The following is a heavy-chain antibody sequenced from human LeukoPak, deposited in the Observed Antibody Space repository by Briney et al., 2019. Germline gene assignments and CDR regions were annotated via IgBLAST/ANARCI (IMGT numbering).Heavy chain of an antibody. CDR1: GFIFRMYG. J-gene: IGHJ3*02. CDR2: TSYDGNNK. V-gene: IGHV3-30-3*01. CDR3: ARDVEGGTFDI. D-gene: IGHD3-16*01. Sequence: GGSLRLSCAASGFIFRMYGMHWVRQAPGEGLEWVALTSYDGNNKDYADSVEGRFTISRDNSKNTLYLQMDSLRAEDTAVYFCARDVEGGTFDIWGQGTTVTVSS.